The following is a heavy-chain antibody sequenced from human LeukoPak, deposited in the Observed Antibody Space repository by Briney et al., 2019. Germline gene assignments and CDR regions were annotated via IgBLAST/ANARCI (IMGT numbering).Heavy chain of an antibody. CDR3: GRDPKLGIRGYTYGYIDH. D-gene: IGHD5-18*01. Sequence: GASVKVSCKTSGYTFTNNAINWVRQAPGQGLEWMGWINTNTGNPSYAQGFFTGRYVFSLDTSASTAYLQINGLKADDTAVYYCGRDPKLGIRGYTYGYIDHWGQGILLTVAS. CDR1: GYTFTNNA. V-gene: IGHV7-4-1*02. J-gene: IGHJ4*02. CDR2: INTNTGNP.